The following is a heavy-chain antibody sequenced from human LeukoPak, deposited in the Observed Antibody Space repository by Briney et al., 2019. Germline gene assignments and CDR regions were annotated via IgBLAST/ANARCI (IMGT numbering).Heavy chain of an antibody. CDR3: ARDRGPYALYYYYGMDV. D-gene: IGHD2-8*01. V-gene: IGHV4-30-2*01. J-gene: IGHJ6*02. CDR2: TYHSGST. Sequence: SQTLSLTCAVSGGSISSGGYSWSWIRQPPGRGLEWIGNTYHSGSTYYNPSLKSRVTISVDRSKNQFSLRLSSVTAADTAVYYCARDRGPYALYYYYGMDVWGQGTTVTVSS. CDR1: GGSISSGGYS.